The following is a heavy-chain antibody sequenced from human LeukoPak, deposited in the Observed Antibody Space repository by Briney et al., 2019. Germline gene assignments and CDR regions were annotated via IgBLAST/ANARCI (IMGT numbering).Heavy chain of an antibody. Sequence: GGSLRLSCAASGFIFSSYSMNWVRQAPGKGLEWVSSISSSSSYIYYADPLKGRFTISRDNAKNSLYLQMNSLRAEDTAVYYCARANYCSGGSCSTFDYWGQGTLVTVSS. V-gene: IGHV3-21*01. CDR3: ARANYCSGGSCSTFDY. CDR1: GFIFSSYS. J-gene: IGHJ4*02. D-gene: IGHD2-15*01. CDR2: ISSSSSYI.